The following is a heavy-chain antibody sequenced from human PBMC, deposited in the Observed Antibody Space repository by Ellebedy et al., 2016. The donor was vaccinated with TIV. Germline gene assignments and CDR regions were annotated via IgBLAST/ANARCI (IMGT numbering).Heavy chain of an antibody. Sequence: SETLSLXXTVSGNSIRRYYWSWIRQPPGKGLEWIGNIYYTGSTNQNPTLKSRVTMSVDTSKNQFFLKMRSVTAADTAVYYCASGSTAVGHWGQGTLVTVSS. CDR2: IYYTGST. CDR1: GNSIRRYY. J-gene: IGHJ4*02. V-gene: IGHV4-59*13. CDR3: ASGSTAVGH. D-gene: IGHD1-14*01.